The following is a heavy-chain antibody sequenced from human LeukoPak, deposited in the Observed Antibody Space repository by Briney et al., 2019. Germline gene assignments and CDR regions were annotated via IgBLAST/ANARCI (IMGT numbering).Heavy chain of an antibody. Sequence: SETLSLTCAVYGGSFSGYYWSWIRQPPGKGLEWIGEINHSGSTNYNPSLKSRVTISVDTSKNQFSLKLSSVTAADTAVYYCAREGAYYYDSSGARRMAFDIWGQGTMVTVSS. CDR1: GGSFSGYY. J-gene: IGHJ3*02. D-gene: IGHD3-22*01. CDR2: INHSGST. CDR3: AREGAYYYDSSGARRMAFDI. V-gene: IGHV4-34*01.